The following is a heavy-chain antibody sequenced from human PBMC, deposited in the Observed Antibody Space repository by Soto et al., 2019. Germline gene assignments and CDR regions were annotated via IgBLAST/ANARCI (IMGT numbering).Heavy chain of an antibody. V-gene: IGHV3-23*01. CDR2: ISGSGGST. D-gene: IGHD3-10*01. Sequence: EVQLLESGGGLVQPGGSLRLSCAASGFTFSTYALSWVRQAPGKGLEWVSAISGSGGSTYSADSVKGRFTISRDSSKSTLYLQMSALRAEDSAIYFCVRGSKDSYPGSRIFDFWGRGTLVTVSS. CDR1: GFTFSTYA. J-gene: IGHJ4*02. CDR3: VRGSKDSYPGSRIFDF.